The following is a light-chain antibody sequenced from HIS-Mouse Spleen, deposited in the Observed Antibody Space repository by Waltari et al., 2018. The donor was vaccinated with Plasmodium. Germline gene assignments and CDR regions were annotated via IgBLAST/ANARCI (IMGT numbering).Light chain of an antibody. CDR1: SSDVGSSNL. V-gene: IGLV2-23*01. Sequence: QSALTQPASVSGSPGQSITISCTGPSSDVGSSNLFSWYQQHPGKAPKLMIYAGSKRPSGVANRFSGSKSGNTASLTISGLQAEDEADYYCCSYAGSSTNWVFGGGTKLTVL. CDR3: CSYAGSSTNWV. J-gene: IGLJ3*02. CDR2: AGS.